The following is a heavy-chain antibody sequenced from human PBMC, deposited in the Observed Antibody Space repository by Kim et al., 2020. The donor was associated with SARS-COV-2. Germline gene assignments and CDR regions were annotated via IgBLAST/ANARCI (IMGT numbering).Heavy chain of an antibody. CDR2: GST. V-gene: IGHV4-4*02. Sequence: GSTNYNPSLKSRVTISVDKSKNQFSLKLSSVTAADTAVYYCARFTDAFDIWGQGTMVTVSS. J-gene: IGHJ3*02. CDR3: ARFTDAFDI.